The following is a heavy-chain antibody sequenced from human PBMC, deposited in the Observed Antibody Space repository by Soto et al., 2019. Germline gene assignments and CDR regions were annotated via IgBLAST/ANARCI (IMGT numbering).Heavy chain of an antibody. CDR2: MNPGSGKT. J-gene: IGHJ5*02. V-gene: IGHV1-8*02. Sequence: ASVKVSCKASGYTFINFDISWVRQATGQGLEWMGWMNPGSGKTGYANKFQGRVTMTRDASTGTAHLELSSLTSEDTAVYYCARMASAGTLNWFDPWGQGTLVTVSS. CDR1: GYTFINFD. CDR3: ARMASAGTLNWFDP. D-gene: IGHD6-13*01.